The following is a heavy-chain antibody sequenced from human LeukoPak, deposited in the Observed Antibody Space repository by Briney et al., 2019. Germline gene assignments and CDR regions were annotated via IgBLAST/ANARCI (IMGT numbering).Heavy chain of an antibody. CDR1: GFTFSSYS. J-gene: IGHJ4*02. CDR3: ARGATGWYDY. V-gene: IGHV3-21*01. CDR2: ISSSSSYI. Sequence: KPGGSLRLSCAASGFTFSSYSMNWVRQAPGKGLEWVSSISSSSSYIYYADSVKGRFTISRDSAKNPLYLQMNSLRAEDTAVYYCARGATGWYDYWGQGTLVTVSS. D-gene: IGHD6-19*01.